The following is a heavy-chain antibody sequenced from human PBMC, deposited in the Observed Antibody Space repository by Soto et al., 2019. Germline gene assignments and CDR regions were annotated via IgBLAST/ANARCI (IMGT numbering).Heavy chain of an antibody. CDR1: GASIRSSTFY. Sequence: SETLSLTCTVSGASIRSSTFYWGWIRQPPGKGLESIANIYYDGSTYYNPSLKSRVTISVDTSKNQFSLKLSSVTAADTAVYYCMLGSGWKDFDYWGQGTLVTVSS. J-gene: IGHJ4*02. V-gene: IGHV4-39*01. D-gene: IGHD3-22*01. CDR2: IYYDGST. CDR3: MLGSGWKDFDY.